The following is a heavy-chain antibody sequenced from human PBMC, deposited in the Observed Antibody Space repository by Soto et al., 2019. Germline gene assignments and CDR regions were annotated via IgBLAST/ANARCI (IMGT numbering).Heavy chain of an antibody. CDR1: GFTFTSCG. D-gene: IGHD2-2*01. J-gene: IGHJ4*02. CDR2: SSAYNGNT. CDR3: ARGVSPVPLTIDF. V-gene: IGHV1-18*01. Sequence: SVEVSSKAPGFTFTSCGMSWARHATGQGLEWMGWSSAYNGNTNYAQKLQGRVTMTTDTSTSTAYMELRSLRSDDTAVYYCARGVSPVPLTIDFSGQPTLVTVSS.